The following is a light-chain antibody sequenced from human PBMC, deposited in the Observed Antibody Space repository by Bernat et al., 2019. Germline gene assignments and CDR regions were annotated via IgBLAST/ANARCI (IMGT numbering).Light chain of an antibody. V-gene: IGLV2-14*03. CDR2: DVR. CDR1: SSDVGGYDY. Sequence: QPALTQPASVSGSPGQSITISCTGTSSDVGGYDYVSWYQQHPGRAPKLMIYDVRDRPSGISNPFSGSKSGDTSSRTISGLLAEDEADYYCSAYTSSSTLVFGGGTWLNVL. CDR3: SAYTSSSTLV. J-gene: IGLJ3*02.